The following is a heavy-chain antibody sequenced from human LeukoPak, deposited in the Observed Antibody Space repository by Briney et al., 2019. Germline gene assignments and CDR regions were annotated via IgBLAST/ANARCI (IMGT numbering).Heavy chain of an antibody. CDR2: IYYSGST. V-gene: IGHV4-59*01. Sequence: SETLSLTCTVFGCSISSYYWSWIRQPPGKGLEWIGYIYYSGSTNYNPSLKSRVPISVDTSKNQFSLKLSSVTAADTAVYCCARTYYYDSSGYYYFDYWGQGTLVTVSS. D-gene: IGHD3-22*01. CDR1: GCSISSYY. J-gene: IGHJ4*02. CDR3: ARTYYYDSSGYYYFDY.